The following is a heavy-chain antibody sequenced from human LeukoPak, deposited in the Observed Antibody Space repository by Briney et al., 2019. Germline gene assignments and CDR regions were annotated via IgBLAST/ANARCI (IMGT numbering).Heavy chain of an antibody. D-gene: IGHD2-2*01. J-gene: IGHJ6*02. CDR1: GFTFSSYW. V-gene: IGHV3-7*01. Sequence: GGSLRLSCAASGFTFSSYWMSWVRQAPGKGLEWVANIKQDGSEKYYVDSVKGRFTISRDNAKNSLYLQMNSLRAEDTAVYYCAREDIVVVPAAMDHYYYYGMDVWGQGTTVTVSS. CDR3: AREDIVVVPAAMDHYYYYGMDV. CDR2: IKQDGSEK.